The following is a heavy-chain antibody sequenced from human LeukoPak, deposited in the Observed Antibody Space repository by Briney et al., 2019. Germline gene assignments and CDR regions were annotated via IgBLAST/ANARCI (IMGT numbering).Heavy chain of an antibody. V-gene: IGHV4-34*01. Sequence: PSETLSLTCAVYGGSFSGYYWSWIRQPPGKGLEWIGEINHSGSTNYNPSLKSRVTISVDTSKNQFSLKLSSVTAADTAVYYCARGSKIYPAYFDYWGQGTLVTVSS. D-gene: IGHD2-2*01. CDR3: ARGSKIYPAYFDY. CDR2: INHSGST. J-gene: IGHJ4*02. CDR1: GGSFSGYY.